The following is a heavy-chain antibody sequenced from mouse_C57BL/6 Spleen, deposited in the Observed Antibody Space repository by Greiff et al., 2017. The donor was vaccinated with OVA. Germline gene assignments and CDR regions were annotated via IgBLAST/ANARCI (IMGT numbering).Heavy chain of an antibody. V-gene: IGHV1-69*01. Sequence: QVQLQQPGAELVMPGASVKLSCKASGYTFTSYWMHWVKQRPGQGLEWIGEIDPSDSYTNYNQKFKGKSTLTVDKSSSTAYMQLSSLTSEDSAVYCCARRLRGYFDYWGQGTTLTVSS. CDR3: ARRLRGYFDY. J-gene: IGHJ2*01. CDR1: GYTFTSYW. D-gene: IGHD3-2*02. CDR2: IDPSDSYT.